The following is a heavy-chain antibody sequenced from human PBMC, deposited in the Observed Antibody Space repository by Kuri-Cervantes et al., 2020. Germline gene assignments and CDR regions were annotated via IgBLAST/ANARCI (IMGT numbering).Heavy chain of an antibody. CDR2: INWNGGST. D-gene: IGHD4-17*01. CDR1: GFTFDDYG. J-gene: IGHJ3*02. Sequence: GGSLRLSCAASGFTFDDYGMSWVRQAPGKGLEWVSGINWNGGSTGYADSVKGRFTISRDNAKNSLYLQMNSLRAEDTALYYCATHWRRRRLNHHDAFDIWGQGTMVTVSS. V-gene: IGHV3-20*04. CDR3: ATHWRRRRLNHHDAFDI.